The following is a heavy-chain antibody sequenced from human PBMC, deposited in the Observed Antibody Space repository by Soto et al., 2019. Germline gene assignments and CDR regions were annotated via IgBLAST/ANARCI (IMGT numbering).Heavy chain of an antibody. J-gene: IGHJ6*02. CDR1: GFTFTSSA. D-gene: IGHD3-10*01. CDR2: IVVGSGNT. Sequence: SVKVSCKASGFTFTSSAVQWVRQARGQRLEWIGWIVVGSGNTNYAQKFQERVTITRDMSTSTAYMELSSLRSEDTAVYYCAADPGYGPGSYYNVNYYYYGMDVWGQGTTVTVSS. CDR3: AADPGYGPGSYYNVNYYYYGMDV. V-gene: IGHV1-58*01.